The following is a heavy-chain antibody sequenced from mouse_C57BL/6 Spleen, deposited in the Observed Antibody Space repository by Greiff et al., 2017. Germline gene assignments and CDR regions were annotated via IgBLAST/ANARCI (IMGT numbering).Heavy chain of an antibody. CDR2: ISSGGSYT. Sequence: EVQGVESGGDLVKPGGSLKLSCAASGFTFSSYGMSWVRQTPDKRLEWVATISSGGSYTYYPDSVKGRFTITRDNAKNTLYMHMSSLKSEDTAMYYCARLGNWDGFDYWGQGTTRTVSS. J-gene: IGHJ2*01. CDR3: ARLGNWDGFDY. D-gene: IGHD4-1*01. CDR1: GFTFSSYG. V-gene: IGHV5-6*01.